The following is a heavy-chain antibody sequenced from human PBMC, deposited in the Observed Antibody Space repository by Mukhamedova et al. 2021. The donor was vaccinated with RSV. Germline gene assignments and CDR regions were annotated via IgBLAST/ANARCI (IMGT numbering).Heavy chain of an antibody. CDR2: ISYDGSNK. D-gene: IGHD3-10*01. V-gene: IGHV3-30-3*01. J-gene: IGHJ6*03. CDR3: ARGRESGGDYYYYMDV. Sequence: EWVAVISYDGSNKYYADSVKGRFTISRDNSKNTLYLQMNSLRAEDTAVYYCARGRESGGDYYYYMDVWGKGTTVTVSS.